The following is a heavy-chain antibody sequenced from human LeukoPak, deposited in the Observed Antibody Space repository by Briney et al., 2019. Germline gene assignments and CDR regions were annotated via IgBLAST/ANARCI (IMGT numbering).Heavy chain of an antibody. Sequence: ASVKVSCKVSGYTLTELSMHWVRQAPGKGLEWMGGFDPEDDKTIYAQKFQGRVTMTEDTSTDTTYMELTSLRSEDTAVYYCATLPFVVVVVGNHYAFDIWGQGTMVTVSS. CDR1: GYTLTELS. CDR2: FDPEDDKT. CDR3: ATLPFVVVVVGNHYAFDI. J-gene: IGHJ3*02. V-gene: IGHV1-24*01. D-gene: IGHD2-15*01.